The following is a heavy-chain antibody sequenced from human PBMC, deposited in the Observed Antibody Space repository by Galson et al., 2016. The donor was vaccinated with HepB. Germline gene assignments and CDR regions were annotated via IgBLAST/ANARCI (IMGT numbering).Heavy chain of an antibody. J-gene: IGHJ1*01. CDR3: ACGAAEALLLTEYFQH. D-gene: IGHD4-17*01. CDR1: GGSINNYY. CDR2: FFYSGTT. V-gene: IGHV4-59*01. Sequence: ETLSLTCSVSGGSINNYYWSWIRQSPGRGLEWIGYFFYSGTTNYNPSLQSRVTMSADPSKNQFSLRLSSVTAADAAVDYCACGAAEALLLTEYFQHWGRGTLITVSS.